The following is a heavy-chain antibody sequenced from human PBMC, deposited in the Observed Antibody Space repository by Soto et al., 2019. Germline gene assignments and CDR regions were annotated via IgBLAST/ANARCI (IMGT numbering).Heavy chain of an antibody. Sequence: PGGSLRLSCAASGFTFSSYGMHWVRQAPGKGLEWVAIISYDGSNTYYADSVKGRFTISRDNFKNTLYLEMNSLRADDTAVYYCAKEGSSRRFDFDYWGQGILVTVS. CDR2: ISYDGSNT. CDR1: GFTFSSYG. D-gene: IGHD6-13*01. J-gene: IGHJ4*02. V-gene: IGHV3-30*18. CDR3: AKEGSSRRFDFDY.